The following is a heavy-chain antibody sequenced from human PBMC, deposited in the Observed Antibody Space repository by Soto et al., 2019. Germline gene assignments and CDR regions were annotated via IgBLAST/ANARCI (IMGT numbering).Heavy chain of an antibody. CDR3: ARGRGMEEYSSSSAWFDP. V-gene: IGHV1-69*01. J-gene: IGHJ5*02. Sequence: QVQLVQSGAEVKKPGSSVKVSCKASGGTFSSYAISWVRHAPGQGLEWMGEIIPIFGTANYAQKFQGRVTITADESTSTAYMELSSLRSEDTAVYYGARGRGMEEYSSSSAWFDPWGQGTLVTVSS. CDR1: GGTFSSYA. CDR2: IIPIFGTA. D-gene: IGHD6-6*01.